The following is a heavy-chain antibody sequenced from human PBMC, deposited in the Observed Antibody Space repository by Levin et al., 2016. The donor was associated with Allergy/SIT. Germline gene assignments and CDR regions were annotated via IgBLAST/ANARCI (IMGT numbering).Heavy chain of an antibody. V-gene: IGHV2-26*01. J-gene: IGHJ3*02. Sequence: RQAPGKALEWLAHIFSNDEKSYSTSLKSRLTISKDTSKSQVVLTMTNMDPVDTATYYCARVLPDYYDSSGPHGDAFDIWGQGTMVTVSS. CDR2: IFSNDEK. D-gene: IGHD3-22*01. CDR3: ARVLPDYYDSSGPHGDAFDI.